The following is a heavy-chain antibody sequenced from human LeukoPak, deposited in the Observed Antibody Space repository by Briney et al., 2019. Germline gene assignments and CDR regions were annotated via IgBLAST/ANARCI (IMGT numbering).Heavy chain of an antibody. CDR2: ISAYNGNT. Sequence: GASVKVSCKASGYTFTSYGISWVRQAPGQGLEWMGWISAYNGNTNYAQKLQGRVTMTTDTSTSTAYMELRSLRSDDTAVYYCARTSGTYGSGSPFDYWGQGTLVTVSS. CDR3: ARTSGTYGSGSPFDY. J-gene: IGHJ4*02. V-gene: IGHV1-18*01. CDR1: GYTFTSYG. D-gene: IGHD3-10*01.